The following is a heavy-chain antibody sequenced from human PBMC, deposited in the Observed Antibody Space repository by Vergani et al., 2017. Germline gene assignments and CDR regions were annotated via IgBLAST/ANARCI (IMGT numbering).Heavy chain of an antibody. CDR2: ISAYNGNT. J-gene: IGHJ3*02. D-gene: IGHD3-3*01. Sequence: QVQLVQSGAEVKKPGASVKVSCKASGYTFTSYGISWVRQAPGQGLEWMGWISAYNGNTNYAQELQCRVTMTTDPSTSTAYMELRSLRADDTAVYYCARGPRITIFGVVTMVAFDIWGQGTMVTVSS. CDR3: ARGPRITIFGVVTMVAFDI. CDR1: GYTFTSYG. V-gene: IGHV1-18*01.